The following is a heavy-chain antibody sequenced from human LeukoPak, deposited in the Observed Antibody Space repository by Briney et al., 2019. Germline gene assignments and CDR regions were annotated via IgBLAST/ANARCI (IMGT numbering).Heavy chain of an antibody. D-gene: IGHD2-21*01. J-gene: IGHJ5*02. CDR2: ISGSGVST. Sequence: PGGSLRLSCAASGFTFSVYAIRSVRQAPGKGLGWVSAISGSGVSTYYADSVKGRFTISRDNSKNTLYLQMNSLRAEGTAVYYCASLINIVVVIAILLAWFDPWGQGTLVTVSS. V-gene: IGHV3-23*01. CDR1: GFTFSVYA. CDR3: ASLINIVVVIAILLAWFDP.